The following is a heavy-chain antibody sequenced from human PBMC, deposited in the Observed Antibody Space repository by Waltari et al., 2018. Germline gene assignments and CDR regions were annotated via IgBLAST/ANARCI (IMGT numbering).Heavy chain of an antibody. J-gene: IGHJ4*02. CDR3: TDPPSDY. CDR2: INQDGTAR. CDR1: GFTFGRFW. Sequence: EVQLVESGGGLVQPGGSLRLSCAASGFTFGRFWMTWVRQAPGKGVEWVANINQDGTARHYVDSVKGRFTISRDNAKGLMYLEMSSLRAEDTAVYYCTDPPSDYWGQGTLVTVSS. V-gene: IGHV3-7*03.